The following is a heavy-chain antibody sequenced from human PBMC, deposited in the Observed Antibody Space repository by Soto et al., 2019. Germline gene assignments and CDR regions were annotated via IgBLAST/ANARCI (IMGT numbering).Heavy chain of an antibody. CDR2: IIPILGIA. J-gene: IGHJ6*02. CDR1: GGTFSSYT. V-gene: IGHV1-69*02. Sequence: SVKVSCKASGGTFSSYTISWVRQAPGQGLEWMGRIIPILGIANYAQKFQGRVTITADKSTSTAYMELSSLRSEDTAVYYCARALIAAAAPARYYYGMDVWGQGTTVTVSS. D-gene: IGHD6-13*01. CDR3: ARALIAAAAPARYYYGMDV.